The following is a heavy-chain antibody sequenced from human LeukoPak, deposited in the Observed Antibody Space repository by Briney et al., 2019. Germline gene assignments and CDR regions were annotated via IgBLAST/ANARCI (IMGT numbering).Heavy chain of an antibody. CDR1: GFTFSSYS. CDR2: ISSSSSYI. D-gene: IGHD5-18*01. CDR3: ARDHVGYSSDY. Sequence: GGSLRLSCAASGFTFSSYSMNWVRQAPGKGLEWVSSISSSSSYIYYADSVKGRFTISRDNAKNSLYLQMNSLGAEDTAVYYCARDHVGYSSDYWGQGTLVTVSS. V-gene: IGHV3-21*01. J-gene: IGHJ4*02.